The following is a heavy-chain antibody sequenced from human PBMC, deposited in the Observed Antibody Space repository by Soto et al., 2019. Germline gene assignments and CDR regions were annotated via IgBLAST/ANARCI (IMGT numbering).Heavy chain of an antibody. CDR3: ARDNGYSYGYTLDH. Sequence: QVQLQESGPGLVKPSETLSLTCTVSGGSISSYYWSWIRQPPGKGLEWIGYIYYSGSTNYNPSLKSRVTISVDPSKNQFSLKLRSVTAADTAVYYCARDNGYSYGYTLDHWGQGTLVTVSS. CDR2: IYYSGST. CDR1: GGSISSYY. D-gene: IGHD5-18*01. J-gene: IGHJ4*02. V-gene: IGHV4-59*01.